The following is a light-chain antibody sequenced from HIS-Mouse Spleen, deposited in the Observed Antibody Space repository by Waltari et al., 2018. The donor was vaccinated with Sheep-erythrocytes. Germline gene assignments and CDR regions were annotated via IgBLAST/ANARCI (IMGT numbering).Light chain of an antibody. Sequence: SSELTQPPSVSVSPGQTASITCPGAQLADKYACWYQQKPGQSPVLVIYQDTKRPSGMPERFSGSNSGNTATLTISGTQAMDEADYYCQAWDSSIVVFGGGTKLTVL. CDR3: QAWDSSIVV. J-gene: IGLJ2*01. CDR2: QDT. CDR1: QLADKY. V-gene: IGLV3-1*01.